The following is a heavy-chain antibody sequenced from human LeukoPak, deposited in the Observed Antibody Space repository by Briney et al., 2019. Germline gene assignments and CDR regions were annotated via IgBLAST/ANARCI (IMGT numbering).Heavy chain of an antibody. J-gene: IGHJ4*02. D-gene: IGHD2-15*01. CDR1: GFIFSTNA. CDR2: ISDGGGST. V-gene: IGHV3-23*01. CDR3: SGGSCTWGLFDS. Sequence: GGSMRLSSVVSGFIFSTNAMSWVRLAPGRGLEWVSTISDGGGSTYYTESVKGRFTISRDNSMSTLSLQMKSLRVEDTALYYCSGGSCTWGLFDSWGQGTLVTVSS.